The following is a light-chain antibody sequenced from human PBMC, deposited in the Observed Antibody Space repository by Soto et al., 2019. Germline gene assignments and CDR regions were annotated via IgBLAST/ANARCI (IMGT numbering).Light chain of an antibody. CDR1: SSDVGTYNL. J-gene: IGLJ1*01. Sequence: QSALTQPASVSGSPGRSITISCTGTSSDVGTYNLVSWYQQHPGKAPKLMVYEGTKRPSGVSNRFSGSKSGNTASLTISGLQTEDEADYYCCSYVGSSTYVFGNGTKVTVL. CDR2: EGT. V-gene: IGLV2-23*01. CDR3: CSYVGSSTYV.